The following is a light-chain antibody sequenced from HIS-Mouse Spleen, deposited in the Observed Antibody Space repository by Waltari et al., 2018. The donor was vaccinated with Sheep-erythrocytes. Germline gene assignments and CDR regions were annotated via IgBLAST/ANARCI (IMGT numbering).Light chain of an antibody. V-gene: IGLV1-51*01. J-gene: IGLJ3*02. CDR3: GTWDSSLSAGV. CDR1: SSNIGNNY. Sequence: QSVLTQPPSVSAAPGQKVTISCSGSSSNIGNNYVSWYQELPGTAPKLLIYDNSKAPSGIPDRFPGSNSGTSATLGITGLQTGDEADYYCGTWDSSLSAGVFGGGTKLTVL. CDR2: DNS.